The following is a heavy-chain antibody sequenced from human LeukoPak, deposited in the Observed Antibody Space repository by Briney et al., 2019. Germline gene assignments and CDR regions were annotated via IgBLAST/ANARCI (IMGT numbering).Heavy chain of an antibody. CDR2: IKQDGSEK. J-gene: IGHJ4*02. Sequence: GGSLRLSCAASGFTFSSYWMSWVRQAPGKGLEWVANIKQDGSEKYYVDSVKGRFTISRDNAKNSLYLQMNSLRAEDTAVYYCASSSGYSGYVGHYWGQGTLVTVSS. CDR1: GFTFSSYW. D-gene: IGHD5-12*01. CDR3: ASSSGYSGYVGHY. V-gene: IGHV3-7*01.